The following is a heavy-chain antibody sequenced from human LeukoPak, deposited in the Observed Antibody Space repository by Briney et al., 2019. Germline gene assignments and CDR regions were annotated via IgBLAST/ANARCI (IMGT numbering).Heavy chain of an antibody. V-gene: IGHV3-48*01. CDR2: INSSSSTI. CDR3: ARENGCNSRVFYYYYYMDV. CDR1: GFTCSSYS. Sequence: GGSLRLYGSASGFTCSSYSMNWVGQAPGKGLKWVLYINSSSSTIYYADSVNGRFTISRDNAKNSLYLQMNSLRAEDTAVYYCARENGCNSRVFYYYYYMDVWGKGTTVTVSS. J-gene: IGHJ6*03. D-gene: IGHD2-15*01.